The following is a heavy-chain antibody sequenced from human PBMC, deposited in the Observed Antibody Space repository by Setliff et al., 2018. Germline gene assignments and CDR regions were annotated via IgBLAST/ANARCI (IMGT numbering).Heavy chain of an antibody. J-gene: IGHJ3*02. V-gene: IGHV3-11*04. Sequence: LRLSCAASGFTFSGYYMTWIRQAPGKGLEWVSYISGSSGGIYYADSVKGRFTISRDNAKKSLYMEMNSLRAEDTAVYYRARDITRDGYNSGAFDIWGQGTMVTVSS. CDR1: GFTFSGYY. CDR2: ISGSSGGI. D-gene: IGHD5-12*01. CDR3: ARDITRDGYNSGAFDI.